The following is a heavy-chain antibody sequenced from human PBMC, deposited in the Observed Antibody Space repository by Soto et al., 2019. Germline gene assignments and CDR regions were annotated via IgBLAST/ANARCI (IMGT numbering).Heavy chain of an antibody. CDR1: GYSFTSYW. CDR3: ASRSIAAAGYYYGMDV. Sequence: GESLKISCKGSGYSFTSYWISWVRQMPGKGLEWMGRIDPSDSYTNYSPSFQGHVTISADKSISTAYLQWSSLKASDTAMYYCASRSIAAAGYYYGMDVWGQGTTVTVSS. V-gene: IGHV5-10-1*01. D-gene: IGHD6-13*01. CDR2: IDPSDSYT. J-gene: IGHJ6*02.